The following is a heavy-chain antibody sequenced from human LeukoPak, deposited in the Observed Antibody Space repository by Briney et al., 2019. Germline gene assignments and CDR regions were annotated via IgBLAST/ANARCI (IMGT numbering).Heavy chain of an antibody. J-gene: IGHJ6*03. CDR1: GYTFTSYG. CDR3: AKVSNAYSYGYYYYYYMDV. CDR2: ISAYNGNT. D-gene: IGHD5-18*01. V-gene: IGHV1-18*01. Sequence: ASVKVSCKASGYTFTSYGISWVRQAPGQGLEWMGWISAYNGNTNYAQKLQGRVTMTTDTSTSTAYMELRSLRSDDTAVYYCAKVSNAYSYGYYYYYYMDVWGKGTTVTVSS.